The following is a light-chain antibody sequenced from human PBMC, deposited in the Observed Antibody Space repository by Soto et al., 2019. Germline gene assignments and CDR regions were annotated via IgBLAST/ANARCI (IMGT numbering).Light chain of an antibody. J-gene: IGKJ1*01. V-gene: IGKV3-20*01. Sequence: ETVWTQSPGTLSLSPGERATLSCRASQTIRSNYLAWYRQTPGQAPRLLIYGASNRATGIADRFSGSGSGTDFSLIISRLETEDFALYYFQQYGSSPWTFGQGTKVDIK. CDR2: GAS. CDR3: QQYGSSPWT. CDR1: QTIRSNY.